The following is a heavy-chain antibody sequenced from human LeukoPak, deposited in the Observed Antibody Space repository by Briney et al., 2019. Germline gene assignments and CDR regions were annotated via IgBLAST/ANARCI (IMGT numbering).Heavy chain of an antibody. D-gene: IGHD2/OR15-2a*01. V-gene: IGHV3-23*01. CDR3: AKDLDSTDLYDNAD. J-gene: IGHJ1*01. CDR2: IGTDEART. Sequence: PGGSLRLSCVASGFTFSRYAMNWVRQTPGKRLEWISLIGTDEARTHYADSAKGRFIISRDNSKNTLFLQMYSVRTEDTAVYYCAKDLDSTDLYDNADWGQGTLVTVSS. CDR1: GFTFSRYA.